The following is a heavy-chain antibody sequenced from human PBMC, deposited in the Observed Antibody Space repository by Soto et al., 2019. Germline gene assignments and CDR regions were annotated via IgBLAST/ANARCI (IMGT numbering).Heavy chain of an antibody. CDR1: RFTVSRYD. D-gene: IGHD3-22*01. CDR2: ISHDGSNK. CDR3: EKDEDFDTRNLHH. Sequence: PXEPMRLSSAASRFTVSRYDIHWVRQVPGRGLEWVALISHDGSNKYYVDSVKGRFIISRDNPKNTVYLQMNSLRTEDTALYYCEKDEDFDTRNLHHWGQGTLVTVSS. V-gene: IGHV3-30*18. J-gene: IGHJ4*02.